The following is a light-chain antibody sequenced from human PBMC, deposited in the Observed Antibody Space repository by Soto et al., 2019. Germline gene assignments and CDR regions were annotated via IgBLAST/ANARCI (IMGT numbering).Light chain of an antibody. J-gene: IGKJ1*01. CDR3: LQDINYPWT. CDR2: GAS. V-gene: IGKV1-6*01. CDR1: QSTGGG. Sequence: IQLPHSPSSLSASLGHCLTISCRASQSTGGGLGWYQQKPGKPPKLLIYGASNLQSGVPPRFSGSGSGTEFTLAISSLQPEDSATYYCLQDINYPWTFGQGTKVDI.